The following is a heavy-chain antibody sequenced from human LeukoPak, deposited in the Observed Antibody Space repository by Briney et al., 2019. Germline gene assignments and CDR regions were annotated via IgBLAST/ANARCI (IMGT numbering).Heavy chain of an antibody. J-gene: IGHJ4*02. D-gene: IGHD2-2*01. V-gene: IGHV3-30*04. Sequence: SGGSLRLSCAASGFTFSSYTIHWVRQAPGKGLEWVAVISYDGSNKYYADSVKGRFTISRDNSKNTLYLQMNSLRAEDTAVYYCAKDHDCSSTSCYGETYYFDYWGQGTLVTVSS. CDR3: AKDHDCSSTSCYGETYYFDY. CDR1: GFTFSSYT. CDR2: ISYDGSNK.